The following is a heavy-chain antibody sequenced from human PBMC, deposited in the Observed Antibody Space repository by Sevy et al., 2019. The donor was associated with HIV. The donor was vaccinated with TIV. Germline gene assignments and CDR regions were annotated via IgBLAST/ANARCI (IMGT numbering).Heavy chain of an antibody. V-gene: IGHV1-18*01. CDR3: ARERDTYGMDV. D-gene: IGHD5-18*01. CDR1: GYTFTSYG. CDR2: ISAYNGNT. Sequence: ASVKVSCKASGYTFTSYGISWVRQAPGQGLEWMGWISAYNGNTNYAQRLQGRVTMTTDTSTSTAYMEVRSLRSDDTAVYYCARERDTYGMDVWGQGTTVTVSS. J-gene: IGHJ6*02.